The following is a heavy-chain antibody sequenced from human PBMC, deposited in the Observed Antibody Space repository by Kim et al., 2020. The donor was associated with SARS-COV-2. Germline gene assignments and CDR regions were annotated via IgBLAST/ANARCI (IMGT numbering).Heavy chain of an antibody. Sequence: GESLKISCKGSGYSFTSYWIGWVRQMPGKGLEWMGIIYPGDSDTRYSPSFQGQVTISADKSISTAYLQWSSLKASDTAMYYCARRTHYYSMVRDPYAFDIWGQGTMVTVSS. V-gene: IGHV5-51*01. CDR1: GYSFTSYW. CDR2: IYPGDSDT. CDR3: ARRTHYYSMVRDPYAFDI. J-gene: IGHJ3*02. D-gene: IGHD3-10*01.